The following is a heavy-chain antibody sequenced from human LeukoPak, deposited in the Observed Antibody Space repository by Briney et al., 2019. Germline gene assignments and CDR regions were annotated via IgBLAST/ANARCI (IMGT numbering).Heavy chain of an antibody. J-gene: IGHJ4*02. CDR1: GFTFSSYW. CDR2: IKRDGGEK. D-gene: IGHD5-24*01. Sequence: GGSLRLSCAASGFTFSSYWMSWVRQAPGKGLERVANIKRDGGEKYYVDSVKGRFTISRDNAKNSLYLQMNSLRAEDTAVYYCARHDYNFDYWGQGTLVTVSS. CDR3: ARHDYNFDY. V-gene: IGHV3-7*01.